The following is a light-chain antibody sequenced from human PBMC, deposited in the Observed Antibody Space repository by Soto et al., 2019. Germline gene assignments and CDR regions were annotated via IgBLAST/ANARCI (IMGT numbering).Light chain of an antibody. J-gene: IGKJ2*01. V-gene: IGKV2-30*02. CDR2: NVS. CDR1: QSLVHSDGNTY. CDR3: MQGTHWPPYT. Sequence: DVVMTQSPLSLPVTLGQPASISCRSSQSLVHSDGNTYLNWFHQRPGQSPRRLIYNVSNRDSGVPDRFSGSGSDTDFTLKISGVEAEDVGVYYCMQGTHWPPYTFGPGTKLEIK.